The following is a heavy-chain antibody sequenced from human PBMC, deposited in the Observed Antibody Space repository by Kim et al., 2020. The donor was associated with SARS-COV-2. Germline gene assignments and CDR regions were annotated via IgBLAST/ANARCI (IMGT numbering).Heavy chain of an antibody. V-gene: IGHV4-4*02. CDR2: IYHSGST. Sequence: SETLSLTCAVSGGSISSSNWWSWVRQPPGKGLEWIGEIYHSGSTNYNPSLKSRVTISVDKSKNQFSLKLSSVTAADTAVYYCASIRWYDSSGSRDYWGQGTLVTVSS. CDR3: ASIRWYDSSGSRDY. CDR1: GGSISSSNW. J-gene: IGHJ4*02. D-gene: IGHD3-22*01.